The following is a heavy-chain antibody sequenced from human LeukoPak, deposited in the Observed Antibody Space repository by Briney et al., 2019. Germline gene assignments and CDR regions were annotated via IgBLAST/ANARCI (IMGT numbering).Heavy chain of an antibody. CDR3: AKEGRSLQTY. J-gene: IGHJ4*02. D-gene: IGHD5-24*01. CDR2: IKEDGTET. Sequence: GGSLRLSCAASGFMFSSNWMSWVRLAPGKGLEWVANIKEDGTETYYVDSVKGRSTISRDNAKNSLYLQMSSLRVEDTAVYYCAKEGRSLQTYWGQGTLVTVPS. V-gene: IGHV3-7*03. CDR1: GFMFSSNW.